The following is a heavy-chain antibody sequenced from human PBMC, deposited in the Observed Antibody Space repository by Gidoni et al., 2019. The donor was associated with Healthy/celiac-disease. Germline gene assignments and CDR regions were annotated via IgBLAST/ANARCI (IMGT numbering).Heavy chain of an antibody. D-gene: IGHD6-13*01. CDR2: IWYDGSNK. Sequence: QVQLVESGGGVVQPGRSLRLSCAASGFTFSSYGMHWVRQAPGKGLEWVAVIWYDGSNKYYADSVKGRFTISRDNSKNTLYLQMNSLRAEDTAVYYCARDEALAAAGIDYWGQGTLVTVSS. CDR3: ARDEALAAAGIDY. V-gene: IGHV3-33*01. J-gene: IGHJ4*02. CDR1: GFTFSSYG.